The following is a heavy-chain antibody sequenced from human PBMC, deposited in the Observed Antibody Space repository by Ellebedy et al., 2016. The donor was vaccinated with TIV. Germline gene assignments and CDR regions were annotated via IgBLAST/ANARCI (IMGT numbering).Heavy chain of an antibody. Sequence: GESLKISCAASGFPFRSYFMHWVRQAPGKGLEWVAVISFDGSNKYYADSVKGRFTISRDNSKNTMYLQMNSLRAEDTAVYSCARSRWLQPDYDYWGQGTLVTVSS. CDR3: ARSRWLQPDYDY. J-gene: IGHJ4*02. D-gene: IGHD5-24*01. CDR1: GFPFRSYF. V-gene: IGHV3-30-3*01. CDR2: ISFDGSNK.